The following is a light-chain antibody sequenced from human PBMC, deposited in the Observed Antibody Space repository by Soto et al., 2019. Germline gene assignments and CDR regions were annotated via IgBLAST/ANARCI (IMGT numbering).Light chain of an antibody. J-gene: IGKJ1*01. Sequence: DIQMTQSPSSLPASVGDRVTITCRASQGISNCLAWYQQKPGRVPKRLIYEASSLESGVPSRFSGSGSGTEFTLTISSLQPDDFATYYCQQYNSYPLTFGQGTKVDI. CDR1: QGISNC. CDR2: EAS. V-gene: IGKV1-5*03. CDR3: QQYNSYPLT.